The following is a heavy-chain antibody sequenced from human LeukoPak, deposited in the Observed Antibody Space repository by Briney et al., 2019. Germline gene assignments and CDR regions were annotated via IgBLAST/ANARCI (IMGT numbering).Heavy chain of an antibody. CDR2: IYYGGST. CDR1: GGSISSYY. J-gene: IGHJ5*02. D-gene: IGHD6-19*01. CDR3: ARRLAVARWFDP. Sequence: PSETLSLTCTVSGGSISSYYWSWIRQPPGKGLEWIGYIYYGGSTNYNPSLKSRVTISVDTSKNQFSLKLSSVTAADTAVYYCARRLAVARWFDPWGQGTLVTVSS. V-gene: IGHV4-59*08.